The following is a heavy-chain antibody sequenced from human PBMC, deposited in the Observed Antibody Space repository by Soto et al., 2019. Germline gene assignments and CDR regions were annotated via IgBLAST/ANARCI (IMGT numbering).Heavy chain of an antibody. J-gene: IGHJ4*02. V-gene: IGHV6-1*01. CDR1: GDSVSSNSAA. Sequence: QTLTHTCAISGDSVSSNSAAGNWIRQSPSRGLEWLGRTYYRSKWYNDYAVSVKSRITINPDTSKNQFSLKLMSLSAADTAVYYCGRLEGLATISYYFDYWGQGALVTVSS. CDR3: GRLEGLATISYYFDY. D-gene: IGHD3-9*01. CDR2: TYYRSKWYN.